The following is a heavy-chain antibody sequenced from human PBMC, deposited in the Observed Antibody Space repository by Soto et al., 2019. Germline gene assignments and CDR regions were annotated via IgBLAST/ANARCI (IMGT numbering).Heavy chain of an antibody. Sequence: GGSLRLSCAASGFTFSSYGMHLVRQAPGKGLEWVAFISYDGSNKYYADSVKGRFTISRDNSKNTLYLQMNSLRAEDTAVYYCAKEVLGYCSSTSCHGGDWCDPGGQGTLVTVSS. D-gene: IGHD2-2*01. CDR3: AKEVLGYCSSTSCHGGDWCDP. CDR1: GFTFSSYG. V-gene: IGHV3-30*18. CDR2: ISYDGSNK. J-gene: IGHJ5*02.